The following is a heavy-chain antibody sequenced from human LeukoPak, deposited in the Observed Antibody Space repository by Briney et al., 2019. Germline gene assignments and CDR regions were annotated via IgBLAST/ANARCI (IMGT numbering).Heavy chain of an antibody. CDR3: AKDLHHSIVVVPAALDY. V-gene: IGHV1-69*05. J-gene: IGHJ4*02. D-gene: IGHD2-2*01. Sequence: SVKVSCKASGGTFSSYAISWVRQAPGQGLEWMGRIIPIFGTANYAQKFQGRVTITTDESTSTAYMELSSLRSEDTAVYYCAKDLHHSIVVVPAALDYWGQGTLVTVSS. CDR2: IIPIFGTA. CDR1: GGTFSSYA.